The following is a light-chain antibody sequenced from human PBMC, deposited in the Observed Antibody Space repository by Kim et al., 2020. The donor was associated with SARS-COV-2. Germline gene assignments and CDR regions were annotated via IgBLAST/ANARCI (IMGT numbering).Light chain of an antibody. V-gene: IGLV1-40*01. CDR1: SSNIGAGYD. CDR3: QSYDSSLNWV. Sequence: QSVLTQPPSVSGAPGQRVTISCTGSSSNIGAGYDVHWYQQLPGTAPKLLIYGNSNRPSGVPDRFSGSKSGTSASLVITGLQAEDEADYYCQSYDSSLNWVFGGGTQLTVL. J-gene: IGLJ3*02. CDR2: GNS.